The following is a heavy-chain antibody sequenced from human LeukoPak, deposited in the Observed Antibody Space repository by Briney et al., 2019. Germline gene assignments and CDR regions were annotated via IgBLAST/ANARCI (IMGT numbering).Heavy chain of an antibody. Sequence: SQTLSLTCAISGDSVSSNSAAWNRIRQSPSRGLEWLGRTYYRSKWYNDYAVSVKSRITINPDTSKNQFSLQPNSVTPEDTAVYYCARTDMVRDSPADYWGQGTLVTVSS. CDR3: ARTDMVRDSPADY. CDR2: TYYRSKWYN. CDR1: GDSVSSNSAA. D-gene: IGHD3-10*01. J-gene: IGHJ4*02. V-gene: IGHV6-1*01.